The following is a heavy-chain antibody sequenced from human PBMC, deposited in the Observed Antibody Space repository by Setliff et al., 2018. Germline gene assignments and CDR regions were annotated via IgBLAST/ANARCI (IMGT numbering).Heavy chain of an antibody. J-gene: IGHJ4*02. V-gene: IGHV4-39*07. CDR1: GGSISSSSYY. CDR2: IYYSGST. CDR3: ARLWISYESNTYFYPKYFDF. Sequence: PSETLSLTCTVSGGSISSSSYYWGWIRQPPGKGLEWIGSIYYSGSTNYNPSLNSRVAILVDTSENQFSLRLDSVTAADTAVYYCARLWISYESNTYFYPKYFDFWGQGTLVTVSS. D-gene: IGHD3-22*01.